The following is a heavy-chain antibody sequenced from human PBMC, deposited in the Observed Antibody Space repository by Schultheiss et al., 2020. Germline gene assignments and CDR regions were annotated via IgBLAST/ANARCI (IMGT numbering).Heavy chain of an antibody. CDR3: ASTIAAAGRGFGYFDY. Sequence: SETLSLTCTVSGGSISSSSYYWGWIRQPPGKGLEWIGSIYYSGSTYYNPSLKSRVTISVDTSKNQFSLKLSSVTAADTAVYYCASTIAAAGRGFGYFDYWGQGTLVTVSS. V-gene: IGHV4-39*01. J-gene: IGHJ4*02. D-gene: IGHD6-13*01. CDR1: GGSISSSSYY. CDR2: IYYSGST.